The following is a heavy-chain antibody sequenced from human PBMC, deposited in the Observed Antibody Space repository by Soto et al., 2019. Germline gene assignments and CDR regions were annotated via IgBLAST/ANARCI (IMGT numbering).Heavy chain of an antibody. Sequence: EVQLVESGGGLVQPGRSLRLSCEASGLTFDDYAMHWVRQAPGQGLEWVSGISWNADVIGYADSVKGRFTVSRDNAKNSLYLQMKSLRPEDAARYYCTKASGDATYYFYMDVWGKGTTVSVSS. V-gene: IGHV3-9*01. D-gene: IGHD2-21*02. CDR1: GLTFDDYA. CDR3: TKASGDATYYFYMDV. J-gene: IGHJ6*03. CDR2: ISWNADVI.